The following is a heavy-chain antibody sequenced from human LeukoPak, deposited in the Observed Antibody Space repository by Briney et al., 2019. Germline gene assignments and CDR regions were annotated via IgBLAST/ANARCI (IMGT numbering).Heavy chain of an antibody. Sequence: SETLSLTCTVSGYSISSGYYWGWIRQPPGKGLEWIGSIYHSGSTYYNPSLKSRVTISVDTSKNQFSLKPSSVTAADTAVYYCARGGITMIVVVEGYFDYWGQGTLVTVSS. CDR1: GYSISSGYY. D-gene: IGHD3-22*01. CDR2: IYHSGST. V-gene: IGHV4-38-2*02. CDR3: ARGGITMIVVVEGYFDY. J-gene: IGHJ4*02.